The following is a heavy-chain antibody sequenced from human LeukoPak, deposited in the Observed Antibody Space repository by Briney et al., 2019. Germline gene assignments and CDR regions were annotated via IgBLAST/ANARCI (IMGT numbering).Heavy chain of an antibody. CDR3: ARERYRGDASYDY. CDR1: GFTFSSYS. V-gene: IGHV3-21*01. Sequence: PGGSLRLSCAASGFTFSSYSMNWVGQAPGKGLEWVSSISSSSSYIYYADSVKGRFTISRDNAKNSLYLQMNSLRAEDTAVYYCARERYRGDASYDYWGQGTLVTVSS. D-gene: IGHD3-10*01. CDR2: ISSSSSYI. J-gene: IGHJ4*02.